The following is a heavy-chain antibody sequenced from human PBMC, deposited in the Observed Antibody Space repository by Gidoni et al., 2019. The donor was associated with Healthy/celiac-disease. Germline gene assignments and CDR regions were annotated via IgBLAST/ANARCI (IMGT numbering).Heavy chain of an antibody. D-gene: IGHD6-13*01. J-gene: IGHJ6*02. CDR3: ARVLRQQLVNYYYYGMDV. V-gene: IGHV1-46*01. CDR1: GYTFTSDY. Sequence: QVQLVQSGAEVKKPGASVKVSCKASGYTFTSDYMHWVRQAPGQGLEWMGIINPSGGSTSYAQKFQGRVTMTRDTSTSTVYMELSSLRSEDTAVYYCARVLRQQLVNYYYYGMDVWGQGTTVTVSS. CDR2: INPSGGST.